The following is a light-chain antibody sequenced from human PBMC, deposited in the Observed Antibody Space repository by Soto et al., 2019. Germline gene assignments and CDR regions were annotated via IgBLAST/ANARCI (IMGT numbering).Light chain of an antibody. CDR2: GAS. Sequence: EIVLTQSPGTLSLSPGERATLSCRASQSFSSSSLAWYQQKPGQAPRLLIYGASSRATGISDRFSGSGSGTDFTLTISRLEPEHFAGYYCQQYASLPPLAFGHGIKVDIX. V-gene: IGKV3-20*01. J-gene: IGKJ1*01. CDR3: QQYASLPPLA. CDR1: QSFSSSS.